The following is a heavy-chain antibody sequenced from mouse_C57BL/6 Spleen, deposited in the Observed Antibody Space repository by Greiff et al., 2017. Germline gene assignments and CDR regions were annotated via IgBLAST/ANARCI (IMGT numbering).Heavy chain of an antibody. V-gene: IGHV1-85*01. Sequence: LVESGPELVKPGASVKLSCKASGYTFTSYDINWVKQRPGQGLEWIGWIYPRDGSTKYNEKFKGKATLTVDTSSSTAYMELHSLTSEDSAVYFCARSPSMVTTCFDYWGQGTTLTVSS. CDR3: ARSPSMVTTCFDY. CDR1: GYTFTSYD. CDR2: IYPRDGST. D-gene: IGHD2-9*01. J-gene: IGHJ2*01.